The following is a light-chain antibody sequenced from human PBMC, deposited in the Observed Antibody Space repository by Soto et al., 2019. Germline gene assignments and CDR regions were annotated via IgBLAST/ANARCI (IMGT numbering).Light chain of an antibody. V-gene: IGKV3-20*01. J-gene: IGKJ1*01. CDR2: SAS. CDR1: QSISSSY. CDR3: QQYGSSRT. Sequence: EVVLTQSPGTLSLSPGERATLSCRDSQSISSSYLAWYQQKPGQAPRLLIYSASSRATGIPDRFSGSGSGTDFTLTISRLEPEDFAVYYCQQYGSSRTFGQGTKV.